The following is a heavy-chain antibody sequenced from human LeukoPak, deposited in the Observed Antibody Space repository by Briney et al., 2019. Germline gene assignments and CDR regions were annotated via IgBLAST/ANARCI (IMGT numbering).Heavy chain of an antibody. D-gene: IGHD2-2*01. V-gene: IGHV5-51*01. Sequence: GESPKISCKGSGYSFTSYWIGWVRQMPGKGLEWMGIIYPGDSDTRYSPSFQGQVTISADKSISTAYLQWSSLKASDTAMYYCARGGLKYCSSTSCYNYGMDVWGQGTTVTVSS. CDR3: ARGGLKYCSSTSCYNYGMDV. J-gene: IGHJ6*02. CDR2: IYPGDSDT. CDR1: GYSFTSYW.